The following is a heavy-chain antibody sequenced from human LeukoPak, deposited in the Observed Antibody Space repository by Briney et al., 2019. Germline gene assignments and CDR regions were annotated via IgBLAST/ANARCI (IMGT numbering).Heavy chain of an antibody. Sequence: PSETLSLTCTVSGGSISSYYWSWIRQPPGKGLEWIGYIYYSGSTNYNPSLKSRVTISVDTSKNQFSLKLSFVTAADTAVYYCARAPDIVVVPAADLSIAAASIYYYYYYGMDVWGQGTTVTVSS. CDR1: GGSISSYY. CDR3: ARAPDIVVVPAADLSIAAASIYYYYYYGMDV. D-gene: IGHD2-2*01. J-gene: IGHJ6*02. CDR2: IYYSGST. V-gene: IGHV4-59*01.